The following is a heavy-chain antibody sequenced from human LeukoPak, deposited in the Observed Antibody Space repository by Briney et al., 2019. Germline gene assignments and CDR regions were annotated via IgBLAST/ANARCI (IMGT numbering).Heavy chain of an antibody. D-gene: IGHD3-22*01. CDR1: GYTFTSYD. Sequence: ASVTVSCKASGYTFTSYDINWVRQATGQGLELMGWMNPNSGNTGYAQKFQGRVTITRNTSISTAYMELSSLRSEDTGVYYSARGRTPGYYYDSSGYYDYWGQGTLVTVSS. J-gene: IGHJ4*02. CDR2: MNPNSGNT. CDR3: ARGRTPGYYYDSSGYYDY. V-gene: IGHV1-8*03.